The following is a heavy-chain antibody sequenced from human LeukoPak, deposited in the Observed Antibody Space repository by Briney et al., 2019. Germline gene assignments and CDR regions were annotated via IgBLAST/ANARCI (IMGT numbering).Heavy chain of an antibody. V-gene: IGHV1-8*01. CDR2: MNPNSGNT. CDR1: GYTFTSYD. D-gene: IGHD3-22*01. Sequence: ASVKVSRKASGYTFTSYDINWVRQATGQGLEWMGWMNPNSGNTGSAQKFQGRVTMTRDTSISTAYMELSSLRSEDTAVYYCARGPQNYDSSGYYFDYWGQGTLVTVSS. CDR3: ARGPQNYDSSGYYFDY. J-gene: IGHJ4*02.